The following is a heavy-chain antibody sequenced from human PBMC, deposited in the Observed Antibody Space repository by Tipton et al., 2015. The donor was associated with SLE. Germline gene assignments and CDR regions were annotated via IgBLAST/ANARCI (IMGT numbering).Heavy chain of an antibody. D-gene: IGHD1-1*01. CDR3: ARHDDTGKHVTAFDV. CDR1: SDSVSSGDYF. J-gene: IGHJ3*01. Sequence: TLSLTCIVSSDSVSSGDYFWGWIRQPPGKGLEWIASMSYIGRTYYNPSLKSRVTISVDSSKNHFSLNLSSVTAADTAVYFCARHDDTGKHVTAFDVWGQGTMVTVSS. CDR2: MSYIGRT. V-gene: IGHV4-39*01.